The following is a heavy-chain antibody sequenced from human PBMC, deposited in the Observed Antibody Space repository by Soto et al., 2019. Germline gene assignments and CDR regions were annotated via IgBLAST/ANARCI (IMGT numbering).Heavy chain of an antibody. CDR3: ARGGVDYYDSSGYYFSPYYFDY. Sequence: SETLSLTCAGSGGSISSGGYSWSWIRQPPGKGLEWIGYIYHSGSTYYNPSLKSRVTISVDRSKNQFSLKLSSVTAADTAVYYCARGGVDYYDSSGYYFSPYYFDYWGQGTLVTVSS. D-gene: IGHD3-22*01. V-gene: IGHV4-30-2*01. CDR2: IYHSGST. J-gene: IGHJ4*02. CDR1: GGSISSGGYS.